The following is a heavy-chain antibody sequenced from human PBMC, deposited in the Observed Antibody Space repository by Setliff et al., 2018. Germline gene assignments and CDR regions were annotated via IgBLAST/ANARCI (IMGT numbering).Heavy chain of an antibody. J-gene: IGHJ4*02. V-gene: IGHV1-69*16. Sequence: GASVKVSCKASGGTLTTFTTYSLIWVRQAPGQGLEWMGGIIPITGTTNYAQRFQGRITISTDVSSSTVYMEMSRLKSEDTAVYYCARGSIVGPTRGDFDFWGLGTLVTVSS. D-gene: IGHD1-26*01. CDR3: ARGSIVGPTRGDFDF. CDR1: GGTLTTFTTYS. CDR2: IIPITGTT.